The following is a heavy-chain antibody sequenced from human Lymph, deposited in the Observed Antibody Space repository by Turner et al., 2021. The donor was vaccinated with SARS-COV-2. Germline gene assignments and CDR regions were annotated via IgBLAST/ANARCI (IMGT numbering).Heavy chain of an antibody. V-gene: IGHV3-30*04. CDR2: ISYDGSNK. J-gene: IGHJ6*02. Sequence: VQRLWPGAGVFQPAPSPGLSCGASGFTFSTYAIHWVRQAAGKGLEWVAVISYDGSNKYYADSVKGRFTIASDNTKNTLYLQMNSLRAEDTAVYYWARYGSGGYCYYDLDVWGQGTTVTVSS. CDR1: GFTFSTYA. CDR3: ARYGSGGYCYYDLDV. D-gene: IGHD3-10*01.